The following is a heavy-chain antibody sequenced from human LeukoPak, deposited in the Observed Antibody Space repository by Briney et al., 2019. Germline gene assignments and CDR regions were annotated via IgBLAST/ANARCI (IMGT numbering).Heavy chain of an antibody. Sequence: GGSLRLSCAASGFTFSSYAMSWVRQAPGKGLEWVSAISGSGGNTYYADSVKGRFTISRDNSKNTLYLQMNTLTAEDTAVYYCAKDARAQVDPFHFDYWGQGTLVTVSS. V-gene: IGHV3-23*01. CDR2: ISGSGGNT. CDR3: AKDARAQVDPFHFDY. J-gene: IGHJ4*02. CDR1: GFTFSSYA. D-gene: IGHD2/OR15-2a*01.